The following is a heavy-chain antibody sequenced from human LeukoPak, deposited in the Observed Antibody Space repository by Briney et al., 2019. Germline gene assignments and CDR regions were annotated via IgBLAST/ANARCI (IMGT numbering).Heavy chain of an antibody. Sequence: GESLKISCKGSGYSFTSYWIGWVRQMPGKGLEWMGIIYPGDSDTRYSPSFQGQVTISADKSISTAYLQWSSLTASDTAMYYCARLPSAAGFTPWPYFDYWGQGTLVTVSS. D-gene: IGHD6-13*01. J-gene: IGHJ4*02. CDR1: GYSFTSYW. CDR3: ARLPSAAGFTPWPYFDY. CDR2: IYPGDSDT. V-gene: IGHV5-51*01.